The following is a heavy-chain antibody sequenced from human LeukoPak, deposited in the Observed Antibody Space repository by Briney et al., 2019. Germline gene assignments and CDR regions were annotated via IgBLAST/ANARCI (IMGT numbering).Heavy chain of an antibody. CDR1: GFTFGSYS. Sequence: GGSLRLSCAASGFTFGSYSMNWVRQAPGKGLEWVSYISSSSSTIYYADSVKGRFTISRDNAKNSLYLQMNSLRDEDTAVYYCANVRYFDWYYFDCWGQGALVTVSS. CDR2: ISSSSSTI. CDR3: ANVRYFDWYYFDC. V-gene: IGHV3-48*02. D-gene: IGHD3-9*01. J-gene: IGHJ4*02.